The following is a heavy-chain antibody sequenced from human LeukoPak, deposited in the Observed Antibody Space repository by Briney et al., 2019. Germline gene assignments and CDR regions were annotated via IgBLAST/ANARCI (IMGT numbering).Heavy chain of an antibody. Sequence: GGSLRLSCAASGFTFNINTMSWVRQAPGKGLEWVSVISENGGSTYYADSVKGRFTISRDNSKNTLYLQMNSLRAEDTAVYYCAKDHGLVIYPFDAFDIWGQGTMVTVSS. J-gene: IGHJ3*02. D-gene: IGHD3/OR15-3a*01. CDR2: ISENGGST. CDR3: AKDHGLVIYPFDAFDI. CDR1: GFTFNINT. V-gene: IGHV3-23*01.